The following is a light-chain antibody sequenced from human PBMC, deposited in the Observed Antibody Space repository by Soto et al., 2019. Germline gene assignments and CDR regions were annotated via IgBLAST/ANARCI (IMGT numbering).Light chain of an antibody. CDR2: GAS. Sequence: EIVMTHSPATLSVSPVQRASLSFMSSQSVSTTVAWYHQKPGQAPRLLVYGASTRATGIPARFSGSGAGTDFTLTITSLQSEDFGVYFCQQYKDWPTTFGQGTKVDIK. CDR3: QQYKDWPTT. V-gene: IGKV3-15*01. CDR1: QSVSTT. J-gene: IGKJ1*01.